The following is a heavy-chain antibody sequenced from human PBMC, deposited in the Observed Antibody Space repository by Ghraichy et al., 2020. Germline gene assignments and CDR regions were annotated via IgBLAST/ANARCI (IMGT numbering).Heavy chain of an antibody. CDR2: IYYSGNT. J-gene: IGHJ4*02. CDR1: GGSISSYY. D-gene: IGHD1-26*01. Sequence: SETLSLTCTVSGGSISSYYWSWILQPPGKGLEWIGYIYYSGNTNYNPSLKSRVSISVDTSKNQFSLNLSSVTAADTAVYYCARHPPYSSFDYWGQGTLVTVSS. CDR3: ARHPPYSSFDY. V-gene: IGHV4-59*08.